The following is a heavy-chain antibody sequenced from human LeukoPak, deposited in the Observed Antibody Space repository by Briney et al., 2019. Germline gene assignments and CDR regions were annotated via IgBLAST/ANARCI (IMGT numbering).Heavy chain of an antibody. D-gene: IGHD2-15*01. CDR2: IYYSGYT. Sequence: KSSETLSLTCTVSGGSIGSRSYYWGWIRQPPGKGLEWIGSIYYSGYTYYNPSLKSRVTISVDASKNQFSLKLSSVTAADTAVYYCARLGCSGSSCYAVGDWFDPWGQGTLVTVSS. J-gene: IGHJ5*02. CDR1: GGSIGSRSYY. CDR3: ARLGCSGSSCYAVGDWFDP. V-gene: IGHV4-39*01.